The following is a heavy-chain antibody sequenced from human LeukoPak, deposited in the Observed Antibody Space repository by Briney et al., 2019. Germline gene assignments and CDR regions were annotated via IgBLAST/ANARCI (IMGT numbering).Heavy chain of an antibody. D-gene: IGHD2-2*01. CDR1: GFTFGDYY. CDR3: AREFHSSPTGMDV. Sequence: PGGSLRLSCAASGFTFGDYYMSWIRQAPGKGLEWVSYISSSGSTIYYADSVKGRFTISRDNAKNSLYLQMTSLRPEDTALYYCAREFHSSPTGMDVWGQGTTVTVSS. V-gene: IGHV3-11*04. J-gene: IGHJ6*02. CDR2: ISSSGSTI.